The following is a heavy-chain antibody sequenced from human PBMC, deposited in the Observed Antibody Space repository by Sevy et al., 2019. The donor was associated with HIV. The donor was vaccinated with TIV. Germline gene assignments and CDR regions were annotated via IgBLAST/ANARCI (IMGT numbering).Heavy chain of an antibody. D-gene: IGHD2-21*01. J-gene: IGHJ4*02. Sequence: GGSLRLSCAASGFTFSSYAMHWVRQAPGKGLEWVAVISYDGSNKYYADSVKGRFTISRDNSKNTLYLQMNSLRAEDTAVYYCARDRLVVEIYYFDYWGQRTLVTVSS. CDR1: GFTFSSYA. CDR2: ISYDGSNK. CDR3: ARDRLVVEIYYFDY. V-gene: IGHV3-30-3*01.